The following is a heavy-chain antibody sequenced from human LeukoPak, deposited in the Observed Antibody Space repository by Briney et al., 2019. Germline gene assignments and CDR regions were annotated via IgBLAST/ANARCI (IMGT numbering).Heavy chain of an antibody. V-gene: IGHV3-30-3*01. D-gene: IGHD5-18*01. J-gene: IGHJ4*02. Sequence: GGSLRLSCATSGFSFSTYSMYWVRPAPGKGPEWVTVISYDGSSKYYADSVKGRFTISRDNSKNTLYLQMNSLRAEDTAVYYCARDRGRGYSLNSDYWGQGTLVTVSS. CDR1: GFSFSTYS. CDR3: ARDRGRGYSLNSDY. CDR2: ISYDGSSK.